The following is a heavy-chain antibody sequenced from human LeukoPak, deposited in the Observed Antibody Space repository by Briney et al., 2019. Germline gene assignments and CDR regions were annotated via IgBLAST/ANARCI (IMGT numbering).Heavy chain of an antibody. J-gene: IGHJ4*02. CDR3: AKNQVGATNRFDY. CDR2: ISGSGGST. V-gene: IGHV3-23*01. D-gene: IGHD1-26*01. Sequence: GGSLRLSCVASGFTFSSYSMNWVRQAPGKGLEWVSAISGSGGSTYYADSMKGRFTISRDNSKNTLYLQMKSLRAEDTAVYYCAKNQVGATNRFDYWGLGTLVTVSS. CDR1: GFTFSSYS.